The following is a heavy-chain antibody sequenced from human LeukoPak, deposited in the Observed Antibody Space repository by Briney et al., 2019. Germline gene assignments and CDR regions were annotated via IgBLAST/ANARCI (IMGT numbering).Heavy chain of an antibody. D-gene: IGHD5-18*01. CDR3: AKDFVPQYSYGYAGMAFDI. CDR2: ISYDGSNN. V-gene: IGHV3-30*18. CDR1: GFTFSSYG. J-gene: IGHJ3*02. Sequence: GGSLRLSCAASGFTFSSYGMHRVRQAPGKGLEWVAVISYDGSNNYYADSVKGRFTISRDNSKNTLYLQMNSLRAEDTAVYYCAKDFVPQYSYGYAGMAFDIWGQGTMVTVSS.